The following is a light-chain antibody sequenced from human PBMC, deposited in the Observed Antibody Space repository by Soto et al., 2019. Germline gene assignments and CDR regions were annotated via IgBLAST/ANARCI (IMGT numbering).Light chain of an antibody. V-gene: IGLV2-23*02. J-gene: IGLJ7*01. CDR1: SSDVGSHNL. CDR2: EVT. CDR3: CSYGGSRAV. Sequence: QSALTQPASVSGSPGQSITISCTGTSSDVGSHNLVSWYQQHPGQAPKLVIYEVTNRPLAVSTRFSASKSGNTASLTISGLQAEDEADYYCCSYGGSRAVFGGGTQLTVL.